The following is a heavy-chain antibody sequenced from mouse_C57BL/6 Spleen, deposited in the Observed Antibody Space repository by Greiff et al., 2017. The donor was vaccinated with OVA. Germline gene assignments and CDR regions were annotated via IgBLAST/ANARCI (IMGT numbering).Heavy chain of an antibody. CDR2: IDPSDSET. V-gene: IGHV1-52*01. Sequence: VQLQQSGAELVRPGSSVKLSCKASGYTFTSYWMHWVKQRPIQGLEWIGNIDPSDSETHYNQKFKDKATLTVDKSSSTAYMQLSSLTSEDSAVYYCARGGYYYGSSSLAYWGQGTLVTVSA. J-gene: IGHJ3*01. D-gene: IGHD1-1*01. CDR1: GYTFTSYW. CDR3: ARGGYYYGSSSLAY.